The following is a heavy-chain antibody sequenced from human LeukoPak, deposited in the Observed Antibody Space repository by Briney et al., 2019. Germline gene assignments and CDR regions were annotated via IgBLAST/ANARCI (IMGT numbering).Heavy chain of an antibody. CDR2: ISGSGGRT. CDR1: GFTFNSYN. CDR3: ARDLLPLGGTLGNWFDP. J-gene: IGHJ5*02. Sequence: TGGSLRLSCVASGFTFNSYNINWVRQAPGKGLEWVATISGSGGRTFHADSVKGRFTISRDNSMNTLFLQMNSLRVDDTAVYYCARDLLPLGGTLGNWFDPRGQGTLVTVSS. D-gene: IGHD1-26*01. V-gene: IGHV3-23*01.